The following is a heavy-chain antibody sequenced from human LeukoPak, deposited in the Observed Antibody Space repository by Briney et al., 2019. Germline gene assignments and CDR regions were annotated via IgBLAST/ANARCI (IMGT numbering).Heavy chain of an antibody. CDR2: ISSSGSTI. D-gene: IGHD3-10*01. J-gene: IGHJ4*02. CDR1: GFTFSDYY. CDR3: ARATRGYGSGTQFYGFDY. V-gene: IGHV3-11*01. Sequence: GGSLRLSCAASGFTFSDYYMSWIRQAPGKGLEWLSYISSSGSTIYYADSVKGRFTISRDNAKNSLYLQMNSLRAEDTAVFYCARATRGYGSGTQFYGFDYWGQGTLVTVSS.